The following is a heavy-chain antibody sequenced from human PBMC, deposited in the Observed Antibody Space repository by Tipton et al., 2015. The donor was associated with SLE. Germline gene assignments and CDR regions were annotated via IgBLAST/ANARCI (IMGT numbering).Heavy chain of an antibody. CDR2: ISAYNGNT. CDR3: ARPSGYTAMAPYYYYLDD. Sequence: QVQLVQSGAEVKKPGASVKVSCKASGYTFTGYYMHWVRQAPGQGLEWMGWISAYNGNTNYAQKLQGRVTMTTDTSTSTAYMELRSLRSDDTAVYYCARPSGYTAMAPYYYYLDDWGQGTLVTVSS. J-gene: IGHJ4*02. V-gene: IGHV1-18*04. D-gene: IGHD5-18*01. CDR1: GYTFTGYY.